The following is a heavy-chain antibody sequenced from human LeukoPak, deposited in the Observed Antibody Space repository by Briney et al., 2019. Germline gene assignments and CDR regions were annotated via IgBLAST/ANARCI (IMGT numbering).Heavy chain of an antibody. V-gene: IGHV3-30*18. J-gene: IGHJ5*02. Sequence: GRSLILSCEASGFTFSSYGMHWVRQAPGEGLEWVAVISYDGSNKYYADSVKGRFTISRDNSKNTLSLQMNSLRAEDTAVYYGAKIGSGWYGGWVDPSGQGSLVTVS. D-gene: IGHD6-19*01. CDR2: ISYDGSNK. CDR3: AKIGSGWYGGWVDP. CDR1: GFTFSSYG.